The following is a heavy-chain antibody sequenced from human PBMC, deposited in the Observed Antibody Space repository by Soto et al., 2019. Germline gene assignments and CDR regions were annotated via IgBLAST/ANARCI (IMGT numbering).Heavy chain of an antibody. J-gene: IGHJ5*02. V-gene: IGHV3-23*01. D-gene: IGHD1-1*01. CDR2: IRENSGST. CDR1: GFTLSTYA. Sequence: EVQLLESGGDLVQPGGSLRLSCAASGFTLSTYAMNWVRQAPGKWLEWVSAIRENSGSTDYADSVKGRFTISRDNSKNTLYLQKNSLSADDTAVYYCAKCQVVTVVSGWCNDFDPWGQGTLVTVSS. CDR3: AKCQVVTVVSGWCNDFDP.